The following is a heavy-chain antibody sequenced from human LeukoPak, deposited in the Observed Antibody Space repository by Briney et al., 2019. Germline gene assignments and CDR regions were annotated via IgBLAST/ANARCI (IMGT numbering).Heavy chain of an antibody. CDR2: IIPIFGKA. J-gene: IGHJ6*02. Sequence: SVKVSCKPSGGTFSSYVISWVRQAPGQGLEWMGGIIPIFGKANYAQKFQGRVTITADESTSPAYMELSSLRSEDTAVYYCARSDYYCSGDCYTYYYYGMDVWGQGTTVTVSS. CDR1: GGTFSSYV. V-gene: IGHV1-69*01. CDR3: ARSDYYCSGDCYTYYYYGMDV. D-gene: IGHD2-21*02.